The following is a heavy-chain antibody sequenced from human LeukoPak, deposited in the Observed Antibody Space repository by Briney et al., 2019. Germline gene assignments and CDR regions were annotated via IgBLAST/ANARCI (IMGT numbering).Heavy chain of an antibody. D-gene: IGHD3-22*01. CDR2: ISSSSSYI. V-gene: IGHV3-21*04. CDR1: GFTFSYYS. J-gene: IGHJ3*02. CDR3: ARDRRGTYYDSSGYYDAFDI. Sequence: GGSLRLSCAASGFTFSYYSMNWVRQAPGKGLEWVSSISSSSSYIYYADSLKGRFTISRDNAKNSLFLQMNSLRAADTAVYYCARDRRGTYYDSSGYYDAFDIWGQGTMVTVSS.